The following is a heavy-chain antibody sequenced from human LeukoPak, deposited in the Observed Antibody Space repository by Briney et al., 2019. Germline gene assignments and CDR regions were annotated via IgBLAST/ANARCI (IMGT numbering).Heavy chain of an antibody. V-gene: IGHV3-66*01. D-gene: IGHD3-16*01. Sequence: GGSLRLSCVDSGFTVSSNCMNWVRQAPGKGLEWVSVIYSGGGAYYADSVKGRFTISTDTSKNTLYLQMNSLRVEDTAVYYCARSPGMMGYWGQGTLVTISS. J-gene: IGHJ4*02. CDR2: IYSGGGA. CDR3: ARSPGMMGY. CDR1: GFTVSSNC.